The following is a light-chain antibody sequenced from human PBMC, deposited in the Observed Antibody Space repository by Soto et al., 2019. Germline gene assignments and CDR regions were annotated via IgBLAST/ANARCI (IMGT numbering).Light chain of an antibody. J-gene: IGLJ1*01. V-gene: IGLV2-14*01. CDR3: RSYTSSIINYV. CDR1: SSDVGGYNY. Sequence: QSVLTQPASVSGSPGQSITISCTGTSSDVGGYNYVSWYQQHPGKAPKLMIYEVSNRPSGVSNRFSGSKSGTTASLTISGLQAEDEADYYCRSYTSSIINYVFGAGTKVTVL. CDR2: EVS.